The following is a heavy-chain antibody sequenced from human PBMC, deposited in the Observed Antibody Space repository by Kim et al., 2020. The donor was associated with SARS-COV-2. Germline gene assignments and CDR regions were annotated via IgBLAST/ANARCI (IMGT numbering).Heavy chain of an antibody. CDR2: IYHKGIT. J-gene: IGHJ5*02. CDR3: SRCLGESCSFSFDA. CDR1: GDSITNINW. V-gene: IGHV4-4*02. D-gene: IGHD2-15*01. Sequence: SETLSLTCGVSGDSITNINWCTWVRQPPGKGLEWIGEIYHKGITNYNPSLKSRVTMSVDKSKSQFSLMLTSVIAADTAVDFCSRCLGESCSFSFDAWGQG.